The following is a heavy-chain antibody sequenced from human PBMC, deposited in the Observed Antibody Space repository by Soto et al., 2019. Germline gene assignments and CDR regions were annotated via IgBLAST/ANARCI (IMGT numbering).Heavy chain of an antibody. CDR3: ARVDWAVGATIPSGFDY. D-gene: IGHD1-26*01. V-gene: IGHV1-46*01. Sequence: ASVEVSCKASGYTFTSYYMHWVRQAPGQGLEWMGIINPSDGSTSYAQKFQGRVTMTRDTSKNTLYLQMNSLRAEDTAVYYCARVDWAVGATIPSGFDYWGQGTLVTVSS. J-gene: IGHJ4*02. CDR1: GYTFTSYY. CDR2: INPSDGST.